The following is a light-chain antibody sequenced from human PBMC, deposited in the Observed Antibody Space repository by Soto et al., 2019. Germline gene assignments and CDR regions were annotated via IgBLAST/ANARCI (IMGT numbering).Light chain of an antibody. CDR3: QQFATSPLT. Sequence: IVVTKSAGTLSLSQGERATLSCWASQSVSSRSLAWYQQKPGQAPRLLIYGASSRATGIPDRFSGSGSGTDFTLTIGRLQPEDFAVYYCQQFATSPLTFGGVTKVDI. CDR1: QSVSSRS. CDR2: GAS. J-gene: IGKJ4*01. V-gene: IGKV3-20*01.